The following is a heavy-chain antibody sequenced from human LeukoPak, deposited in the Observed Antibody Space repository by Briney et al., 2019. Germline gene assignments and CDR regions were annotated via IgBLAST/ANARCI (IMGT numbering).Heavy chain of an antibody. CDR3: ARDTFYSSGVYGLDV. CDR1: GFIFSSYG. CDR2: IYYDGSNK. J-gene: IGHJ6*02. Sequence: GRSLRLSCAASGFIFSSYGMHWVRQAPGKGLEWVAVIYYDGSNKYYADSVRGRFTISRDNSKNTLFLQMSSLRAEDTVVYYCARDTFYSSGVYGLDVWGQGTTVTVSS. D-gene: IGHD3-22*01. V-gene: IGHV3-33*01.